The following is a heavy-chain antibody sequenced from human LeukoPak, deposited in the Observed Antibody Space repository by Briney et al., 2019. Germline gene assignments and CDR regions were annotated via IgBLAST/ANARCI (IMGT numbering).Heavy chain of an antibody. CDR3: AELGITMIGGV. V-gene: IGHV3-21*01. CDR2: ISTSSSYI. CDR1: GFTFSSYS. D-gene: IGHD3-10*02. Sequence: PGGSLRLSCAASGFTFSSYSMTWVRQAPGKGLEWVSSISTSSSYIYYADSMKGRFTISRDNAKNSLYLQVNSLRAEDTAVYYCAELGITMIGGVWGKGTTVTISS. J-gene: IGHJ6*04.